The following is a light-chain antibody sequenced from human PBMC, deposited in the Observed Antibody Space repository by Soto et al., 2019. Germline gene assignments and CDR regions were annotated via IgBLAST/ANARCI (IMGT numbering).Light chain of an antibody. CDR1: QSVSSY. J-gene: IGKJ5*01. CDR2: DAS. CDR3: QQRGNWPIT. Sequence: EIVLTQSPATLSLSPGERATLSCRASQSVSSYLAWYQQKPGQAPRLLIYDASNRATGIPARFSVSGSGTDFTLTISGLQPEDFAVYYCQQRGNWPITFGQGTRLQIK. V-gene: IGKV3-11*01.